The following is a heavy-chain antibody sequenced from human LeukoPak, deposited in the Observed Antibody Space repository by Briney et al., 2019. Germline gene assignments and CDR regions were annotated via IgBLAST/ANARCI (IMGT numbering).Heavy chain of an antibody. Sequence: GGSLRLSCAASGFTFSSYAMHWVRQAPGKGLEWVAVISYDGSNKYYADSVKGRFTIARDNSKNTLYLQMNSLRAEDTAVYYCARDRGYYYDSSGYNPAYWGQGTLVTVSS. J-gene: IGHJ4*02. D-gene: IGHD3-22*01. CDR2: ISYDGSNK. V-gene: IGHV3-30-3*01. CDR3: ARDRGYYYDSSGYNPAY. CDR1: GFTFSSYA.